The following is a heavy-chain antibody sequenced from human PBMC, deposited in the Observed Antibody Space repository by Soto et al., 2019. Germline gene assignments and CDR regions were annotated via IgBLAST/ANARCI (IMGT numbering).Heavy chain of an antibody. CDR2: MVVGSGNT. J-gene: IGHJ2*01. CDR1: GCTFTGSA. CDR3: AADLYSSCGSHRDLHDFPTQRSSDL. D-gene: IGHD2-21*01. Sequence: GAAVMVSWKASGCTFTGSAMQWVRQARGQRLEWIGWMVVGSGNTNYAQKFQERVTITRDMSTSTAYMELSSLRSEDPAVYYCAADLYSSCGSHRDLHDFPTQRSSDL. V-gene: IGHV1-58*02.